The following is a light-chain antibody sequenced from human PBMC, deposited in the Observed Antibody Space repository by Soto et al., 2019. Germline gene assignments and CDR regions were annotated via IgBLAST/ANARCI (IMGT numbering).Light chain of an antibody. CDR2: GAS. J-gene: IGKJ2*01. Sequence: EIVMTQSPATLSVSPGERATLSCRASQSVSSNLAWYQQKPGQAPRLLIYGASTRATGIPARFSGSGSGTEFTLTISSLHSEDFTVYYRQQNNNWPPGTFGQGTKLEIK. CDR3: QQNNNWPPGT. CDR1: QSVSSN. V-gene: IGKV3-15*01.